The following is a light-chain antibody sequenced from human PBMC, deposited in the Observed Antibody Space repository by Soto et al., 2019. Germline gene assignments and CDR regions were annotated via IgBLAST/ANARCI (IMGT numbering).Light chain of an antibody. V-gene: IGKV3-20*01. CDR1: QSVTSIY. CDR3: QDSSTSPWP. CDR2: GTS. J-gene: IGKJ1*01. Sequence: TQSPGTLSLSPGERATLSCRAVQSVTSIYLAWYQQKPGQAPRLLIYGTSFRASGIPDRFRGSGSGTDFTLPISSLEPEDSAVYYCQDSSTSPWPFGQGTKVEIK.